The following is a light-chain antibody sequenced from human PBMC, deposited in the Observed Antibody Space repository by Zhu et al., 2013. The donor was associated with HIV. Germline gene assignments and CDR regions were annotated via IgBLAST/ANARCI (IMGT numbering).Light chain of an antibody. CDR1: QSVSIN. CDR2: RTS. J-gene: IGKJ4*01. Sequence: DIVLTQSPATLSVSPGERAALSCRASQSVSINLAWYQQKPGQAPRLLIYRTSARAIGTPERFSASGSGTDFTLTISKLEPEDFAVYYCQQYVSSYPLTFGGGTKVEIK. CDR3: QQYVSSYPLT. V-gene: IGKV3-20*01.